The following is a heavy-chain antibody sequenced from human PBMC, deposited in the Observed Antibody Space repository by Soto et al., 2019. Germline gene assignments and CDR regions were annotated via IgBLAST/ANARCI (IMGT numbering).Heavy chain of an antibody. D-gene: IGHD6-19*01. Sequence: PXGGLGLSCAACGFSVSTQSVNGVRQAPGKGLEWVSYISRSSSLIYYADSVKGRFAISRDNAKNSLYLQMNSLRDEDTAVYYCARDGVEEWLADYYYAMEAWGQGTTVTVSS. V-gene: IGHV3-48*02. CDR1: GFSVSTQS. J-gene: IGHJ6*02. CDR3: ARDGVEEWLADYYYAMEA. CDR2: ISRSSSLI.